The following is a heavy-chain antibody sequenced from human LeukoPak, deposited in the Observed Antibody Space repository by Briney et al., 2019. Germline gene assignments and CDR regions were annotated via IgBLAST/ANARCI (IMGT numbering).Heavy chain of an antibody. CDR3: ARGSGLDAFDI. V-gene: IGHV3-53*01. J-gene: IGHJ3*02. CDR2: IYSGGST. Sequence: PGGSLRLSCAASGFTVSSDYMSWVRQAPGKGLEWVSVIYSGGSTYYADSVKGRFTHSRDNSKNTLYLQMNSLRAEDTAVYYCARGSGLDAFDIWGQGTMVTVSS. D-gene: IGHD3-10*01. CDR1: GFTVSSDY.